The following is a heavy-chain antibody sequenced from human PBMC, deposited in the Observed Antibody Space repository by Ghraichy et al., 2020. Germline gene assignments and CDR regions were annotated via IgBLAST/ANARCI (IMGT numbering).Heavy chain of an antibody. CDR3: ARDRGYCSSTSCYTKNYYYMDV. D-gene: IGHD2-2*02. CDR2: IYYSGST. CDR1: GGSISSGGYY. Sequence: SETLSLTCTVSGGSISSGGYYWSWIRQHPGKGLEWIGYIYYSGSTYYNPSLKSRVTISVDTSKNQFSLKLSSVTAADTAVYYCARDRGYCSSTSCYTKNYYYMDVWGKGTTVTVSS. V-gene: IGHV4-31*03. J-gene: IGHJ6*03.